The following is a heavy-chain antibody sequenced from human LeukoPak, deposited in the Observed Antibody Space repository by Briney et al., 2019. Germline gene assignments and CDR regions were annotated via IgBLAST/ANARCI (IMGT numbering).Heavy chain of an antibody. Sequence: ASVKVSCKVSGYTLTELSMHWVRQAPGQGLEWMGWINPNSGGTNYAQKFQGRVAMTRDTSISTAYMELSRLRSDDTAVYYCARDRCGQIEYSTSCYPRFDPWGQGTLVTVSS. J-gene: IGHJ5*02. CDR3: ARDRCGQIEYSTSCYPRFDP. CDR2: INPNSGGT. V-gene: IGHV1-2*02. CDR1: GYTLTELS. D-gene: IGHD2-2*01.